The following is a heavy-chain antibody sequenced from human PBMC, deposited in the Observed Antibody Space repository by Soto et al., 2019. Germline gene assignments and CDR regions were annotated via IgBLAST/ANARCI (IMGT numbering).Heavy chain of an antibody. V-gene: IGHV3-48*01. D-gene: IGHD3-10*01. J-gene: IGHJ4*02. Sequence: GGSLRLSCAASGFTFSSYSMNWVRQAPGRGLEWVSYISSSSSTIYYADSVKGRFTISRDNAKNSLYLQMNSLRAEDTAVYYCARANYYGSSGDFDYWGQGTLVTVSS. CDR1: GFTFSSYS. CDR3: ARANYYGSSGDFDY. CDR2: ISSSSSTI.